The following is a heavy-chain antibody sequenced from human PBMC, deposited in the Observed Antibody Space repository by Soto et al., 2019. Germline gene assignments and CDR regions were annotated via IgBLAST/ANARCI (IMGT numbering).Heavy chain of an antibody. V-gene: IGHV3-30-3*01. D-gene: IGHD3-10*01. CDR1: GFTFSSYA. CDR2: ISYDGSNK. J-gene: IGHJ6*02. CDR3: ARRGHNGMDV. Sequence: QVQLVESGGGVVQPGRSLRLSCAASGFTFSSYAMHWVRQAPGKGLEWVAVISYDGSNKYYADPVKGRFTISRDNSKNTLYLQMNSLRAEDTAVYYCARRGHNGMDVWGQGTTVTVSS.